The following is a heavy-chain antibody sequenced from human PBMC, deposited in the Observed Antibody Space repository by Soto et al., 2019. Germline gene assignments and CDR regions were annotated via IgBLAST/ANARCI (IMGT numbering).Heavy chain of an antibody. CDR2: IRSRSYRATT. CDR1: GFPFGDYA. V-gene: IGHV3-49*04. Sequence: EVQLVESGGGLVQPGRSLRLSCTTFGFPFGDYAMNWVRQAPGKGLEWVSSIRSRSYRATTEYAASVQGRFTISRDNSKNTLYLQMNSLRAEDTAVYYCARDSPAWSAFDIWGQGTMVTVSS. J-gene: IGHJ3*02. CDR3: ARDSPAWSAFDI. D-gene: IGHD2-15*01.